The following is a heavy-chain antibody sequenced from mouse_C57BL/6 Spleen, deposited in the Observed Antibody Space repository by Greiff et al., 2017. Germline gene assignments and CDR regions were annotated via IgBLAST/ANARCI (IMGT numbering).Heavy chain of an antibody. CDR3: TRGDDYDLYYFDY. J-gene: IGHJ2*01. Sequence: EVKLMESGEGLVKPGGSLKLSCAASGFTFSSYAMSWVRQTPEKRLEWVAYISSGGDYIYYADTVEGRFTISRDNARNTLYLQMSSLKSEDTAMYYCTRGDDYDLYYFDYWGQGTTLTVSS. V-gene: IGHV5-9-1*02. CDR2: ISSGGDYI. CDR1: GFTFSSYA. D-gene: IGHD2-4*01.